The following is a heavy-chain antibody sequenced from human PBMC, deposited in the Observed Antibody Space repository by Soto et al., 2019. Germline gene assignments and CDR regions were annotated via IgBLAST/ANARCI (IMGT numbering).Heavy chain of an antibody. CDR3: ARGGYFDSSNYLAY. CDR1: GYTFTSYG. D-gene: IGHD3-22*01. Sequence: QVQLVQSGAEVKKPGASVKVSCKASGYTFTSYGINWVRQAPGRGLEWMGWINPGNGNTKYSQQFQGRVIIDRDTSASTAYMELSILRSEDTAVYYCARGGYFDSSNYLAYWGLGTLVTVSS. CDR2: INPGNGNT. J-gene: IGHJ4*02. V-gene: IGHV1-3*01.